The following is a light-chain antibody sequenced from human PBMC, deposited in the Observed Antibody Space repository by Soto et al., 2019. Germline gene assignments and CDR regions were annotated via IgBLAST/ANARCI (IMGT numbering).Light chain of an antibody. Sequence: QSVLTQPPSASGSPGQSVTISCTGTSSDVGRYNFVSWYQQHPGKAPKLMVYEVTKRPSGVPDRFSGSKSDNTASLTVSGLQAEDEADYYCSSYAGSNNFVFGTGTKLTVL. CDR3: SSYAGSNNFV. J-gene: IGLJ1*01. CDR1: SSDVGRYNF. V-gene: IGLV2-8*01. CDR2: EVT.